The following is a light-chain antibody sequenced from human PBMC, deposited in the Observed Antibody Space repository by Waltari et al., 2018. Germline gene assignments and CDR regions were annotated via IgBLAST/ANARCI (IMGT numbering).Light chain of an antibody. CDR3: AAWDDSLNGLV. V-gene: IGLV1-36*01. CDR2: YDD. Sequence: QSVLPQPPSVSEAPRQRVTISCSGTSLNIGNNPVNWYQQLPGKAPKLLIYYDDLLPSGVSDRFSGSKSGTSASLAISGLQSEDEADYYCAAWDDSLNGLVFGGGTKLTVL. CDR1: SLNIGNNP. J-gene: IGLJ2*01.